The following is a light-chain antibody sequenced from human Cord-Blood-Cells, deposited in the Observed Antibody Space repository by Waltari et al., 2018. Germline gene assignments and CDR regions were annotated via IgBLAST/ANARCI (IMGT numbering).Light chain of an antibody. V-gene: IGLV2-14*01. CDR2: DVS. Sequence: QSALTQPASVSGSPGQSITISCTGTSSDVGGYNYVSWYQQHPGKAPTLMIYDVSKRPSGVSNRFSGSKSGNTASLTISGLQAEDEADYYCSSYTSSSTSWVFGGGTKLTVL. CDR3: SSYTSSSTSWV. CDR1: SSDVGGYNY. J-gene: IGLJ3*02.